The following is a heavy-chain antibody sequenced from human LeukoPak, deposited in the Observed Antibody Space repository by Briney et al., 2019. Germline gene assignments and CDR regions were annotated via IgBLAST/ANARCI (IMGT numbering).Heavy chain of an antibody. CDR2: ISTSSSYI. CDR1: GFTFSSYS. CDR3: GRYGLGYYYMDV. D-gene: IGHD6-19*01. Sequence: GGSLRLYCAASGFTFSSYSMNWVRQAPGKGLEWVSFISTSSSYIYYADSVKGRFTISRDNARNSLYLQMNSLRAEDTAVYYCGRYGLGYYYMDVWGKGTTVTVSS. V-gene: IGHV3-21*01. J-gene: IGHJ6*03.